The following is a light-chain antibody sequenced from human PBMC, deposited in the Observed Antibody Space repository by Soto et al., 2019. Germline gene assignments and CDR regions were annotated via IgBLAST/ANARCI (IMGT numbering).Light chain of an antibody. J-gene: IGLJ1*01. V-gene: IGLV2-18*02. CDR1: SSDVGSYNR. CDR3: YSFTSSNTYV. Sequence: QSVLTXPPSVSGSPGQSVTISCTGTSSDVGSYNRVSWYQQPPGTAPKVIIYEVSNRPSGVPDRFSGSKSGNTASLTISGLQPEDEADYYCYSFTSSNTYVFGTGTKVTVL. CDR2: EVS.